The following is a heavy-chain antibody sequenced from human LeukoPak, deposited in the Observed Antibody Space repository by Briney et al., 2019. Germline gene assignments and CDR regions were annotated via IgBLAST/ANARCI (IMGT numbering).Heavy chain of an antibody. V-gene: IGHV1-46*01. CDR3: ATSYGDYVPFDY. Sequence: GASVKVSCKASGYTFTSYYMHWVRQAPGQGLEWMGIINPSGGSTSYAQKFQGRVTMTRDTSTSTVYMELSSLRSEDTAVYYCATSYGDYVPFDYWGQGTLVTVSS. J-gene: IGHJ4*02. CDR1: GYTFTSYY. CDR2: INPSGGST. D-gene: IGHD4-17*01.